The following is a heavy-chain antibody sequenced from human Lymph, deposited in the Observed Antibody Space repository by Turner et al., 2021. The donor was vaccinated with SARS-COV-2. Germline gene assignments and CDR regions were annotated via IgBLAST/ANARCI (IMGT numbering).Heavy chain of an antibody. Sequence: QVQPVGSGGGVVQPGRSLRLPCAASGFTFSSYAMHWVRQAPGKGLEWVAIISYDGSNKYYADSVKGRFTISRDNSKNTLYLQMNSLRAEDTAVYYCARSTGGSYYYGMDVWGQGTTVTVSS. CDR2: ISYDGSNK. CDR3: ARSTGGSYYYGMDV. CDR1: GFTFSSYA. J-gene: IGHJ6*02. D-gene: IGHD2-15*01. V-gene: IGHV3-30-3*01.